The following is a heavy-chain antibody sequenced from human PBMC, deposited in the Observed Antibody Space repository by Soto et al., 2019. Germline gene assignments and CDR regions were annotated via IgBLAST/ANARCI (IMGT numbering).Heavy chain of an antibody. CDR3: ARSRGIAVAGTFGYYGMDV. J-gene: IGHJ6*02. Sequence: SETLSLTCVVSGGSISSSNWLSWVRQPPGKGLEWIGEIYHSGSTNYNPSLKSRVTISVDKSKNQFSLKLSSVTAADTAVYYCARSRGIAVAGTFGYYGMDVWGQGTTVTVSS. CDR1: GGSISSSNW. CDR2: IYHSGST. V-gene: IGHV4-4*02. D-gene: IGHD6-19*01.